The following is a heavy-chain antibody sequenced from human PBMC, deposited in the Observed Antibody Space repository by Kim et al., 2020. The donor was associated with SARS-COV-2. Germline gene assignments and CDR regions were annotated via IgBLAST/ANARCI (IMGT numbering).Heavy chain of an antibody. CDR1: GGTFSSYT. J-gene: IGHJ3*02. CDR2: IIPILGIA. V-gene: IGHV1-69*02. Sequence: SVKVSCKASGGTFSSYTISWVRQAPGQGLEWMGRIIPILGIANYAQKFQGRVTITADKSTSTAYMELSSLRSEDTAVYYCARGVLGYCSSTSCYGSNAFDIWGQGTMVTVSS. D-gene: IGHD2-2*01. CDR3: ARGVLGYCSSTSCYGSNAFDI.